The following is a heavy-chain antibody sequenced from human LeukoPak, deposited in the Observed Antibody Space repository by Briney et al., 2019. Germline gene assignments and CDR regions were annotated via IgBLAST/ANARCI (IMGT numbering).Heavy chain of an antibody. V-gene: IGHV1-69*13. J-gene: IGHJ3*02. CDR1: GGTFSSYA. CDR2: IIPIFGTA. Sequence: SVKVSCKASGGTFSSYAISWVRQAPGQGLEWMGGIIPIFGTANYAQKFQGRVTITADEPTSTAYMELSSLRSEDTAVYYCARDRNSGSSLDIWGQGTMLTVSS. CDR3: ARDRNSGSSLDI. D-gene: IGHD6-6*01.